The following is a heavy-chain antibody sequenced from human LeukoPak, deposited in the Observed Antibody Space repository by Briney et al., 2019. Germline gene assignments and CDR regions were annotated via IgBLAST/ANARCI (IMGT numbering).Heavy chain of an antibody. CDR3: ARGIPLDIVVVPAATSYYYGMDV. D-gene: IGHD2-2*03. J-gene: IGHJ6*02. Sequence: GASVKVSCKASGYTFTGYYMHWVRQAPGQGLEWMGWINPNSGGTNYAQKFQGRVTITADKSTSTAYMELSSLRSEDTAVYYCARGIPLDIVVVPAATSYYYGMDVWGQGTTVTVSS. CDR2: INPNSGGT. V-gene: IGHV1-2*02. CDR1: GYTFTGYY.